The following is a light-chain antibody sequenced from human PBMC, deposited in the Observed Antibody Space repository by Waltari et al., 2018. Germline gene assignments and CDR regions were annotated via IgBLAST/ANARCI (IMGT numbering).Light chain of an antibody. J-gene: IGLJ2*01. CDR2: DVS. CDR1: SNDVGVYNS. CDR3: SSYTNTNTIV. Sequence: QSALTQPASVSGSPGQSITISCTGTSNDVGVYNSVSWYQHLPGKAPTLIIYDVSRWPSGVSNRFSGSKSGNTASLTISGLQAEDEADYYCSSYTNTNTIVFGGGTKVTVL. V-gene: IGLV2-14*03.